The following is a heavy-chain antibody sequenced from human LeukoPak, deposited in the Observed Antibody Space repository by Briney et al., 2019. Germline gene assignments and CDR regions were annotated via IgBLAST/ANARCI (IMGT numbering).Heavy chain of an antibody. Sequence: SETLSLTCAVYGGSFSGYYWSWIRQPPGKGLEWIGEINHSGSTNYNPSLKSRVTISVDTSKNQFSLKLSSVTAADTAVYYCASIAVAGYEIDYWGQGTLVTVSS. CDR3: ASIAVAGYEIDY. CDR1: GGSFSGYY. D-gene: IGHD6-19*01. CDR2: INHSGST. J-gene: IGHJ4*02. V-gene: IGHV4-34*01.